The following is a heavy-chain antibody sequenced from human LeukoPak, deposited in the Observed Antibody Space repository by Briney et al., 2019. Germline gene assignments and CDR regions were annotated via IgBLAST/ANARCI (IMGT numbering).Heavy chain of an antibody. V-gene: IGHV1-69*13. D-gene: IGHD3-10*01. CDR3: ARGGKYYPLRWFDP. Sequence: SVKVSCKASGGTFSSYAISWVRQAPGQGLEWMGGIIPIFGTANYAQKFQGRVTITADESTSTAYMELSSLRSEDTAVYYCARGGKYYPLRWFDPWGQGTLVTVSS. CDR1: GGTFSSYA. J-gene: IGHJ5*02. CDR2: IIPIFGTA.